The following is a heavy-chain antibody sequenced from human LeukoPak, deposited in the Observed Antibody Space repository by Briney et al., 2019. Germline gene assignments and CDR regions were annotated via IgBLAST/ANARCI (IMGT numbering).Heavy chain of an antibody. CDR2: ISWNSGSI. CDR3: ASRGTSSSVGFYYYYYMDV. V-gene: IGHV3-9*01. J-gene: IGHJ6*03. Sequence: GGSLRLPCAASGFTFDDYAMHWVRQAPGKGLEWVSGISWNSGSIGYADSVKGRFTISRDNSKNTLYLQMNSLRAEDTAVYYCASRGTSSSVGFYYYYYMDVWGKGTTVTVSS. D-gene: IGHD6-13*01. CDR1: GFTFDDYA.